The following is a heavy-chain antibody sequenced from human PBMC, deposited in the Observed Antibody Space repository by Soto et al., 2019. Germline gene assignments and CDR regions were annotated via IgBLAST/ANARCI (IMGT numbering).Heavy chain of an antibody. CDR3: AKDAVPGDGLWLVAD. V-gene: IGHV3-23*01. Sequence: DVQLLESGGGLVQPGGSLRLSCAASGFSFSKYAMIWVRQAPGKGQEWVSGITGSGGTIEYAASVKGRFTISRDNSKNTVDLQRNSLRAEDTAMYYCAKDAVPGDGLWLVADWGQGTLVTGS. CDR1: GFSFSKYA. D-gene: IGHD2-21*02. J-gene: IGHJ4*02. CDR2: ITGSGGTI.